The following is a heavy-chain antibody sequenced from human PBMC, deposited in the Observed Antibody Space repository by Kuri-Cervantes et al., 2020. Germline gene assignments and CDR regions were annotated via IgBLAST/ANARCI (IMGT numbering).Heavy chain of an antibody. CDR2: ISGSGGST. D-gene: IGHD3-22*01. V-gene: IGHV3-23*01. J-gene: IGHJ4*02. CDR1: GFTVSSNY. Sequence: GGSLRLSCAASGFTVSSNYMSWVRQAPGKGLEWVSAISGSGGSTYYADSVKGWFTISRDNSKNTLYLQMNSLRAEDTAVYYCAEDQSGVYYYDSSGYLIFDYWGQGTLVTVSS. CDR3: AEDQSGVYYYDSSGYLIFDY.